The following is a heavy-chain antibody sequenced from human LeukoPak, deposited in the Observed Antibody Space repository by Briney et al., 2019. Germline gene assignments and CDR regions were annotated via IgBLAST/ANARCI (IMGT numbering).Heavy chain of an antibody. D-gene: IGHD3-3*01. CDR1: GGSFSGYY. Sequence: SETLSLTCAVYGGSFSGYYWSWIRQLPGKGLEWIGYIYYSGSTNYNPSLKSRVTISVDTSKNQFSLKLSSVTAADTAVYYCARKYYDFWSGRANAFDIWGQGTMVTVSS. CDR2: IYYSGST. V-gene: IGHV4-59*01. CDR3: ARKYYDFWSGRANAFDI. J-gene: IGHJ3*02.